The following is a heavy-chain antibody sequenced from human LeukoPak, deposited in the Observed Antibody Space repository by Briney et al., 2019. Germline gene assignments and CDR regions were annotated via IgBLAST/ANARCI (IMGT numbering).Heavy chain of an antibody. CDR1: GFTFSSYW. CDR3: AGGVIAVAAEGEFDY. D-gene: IGHD6-19*01. CDR2: IKQDGSEK. J-gene: IGHJ4*02. V-gene: IGHV3-7*03. Sequence: GGSLRLSCAASGFTFSSYWMSWVRQAPGKGLEWVANIKQDGSEKYYVDSVKGRFTISRDNAKNSLYLQMNSLRADDTAVYYCAGGVIAVAAEGEFDYWGQGTLVTVSS.